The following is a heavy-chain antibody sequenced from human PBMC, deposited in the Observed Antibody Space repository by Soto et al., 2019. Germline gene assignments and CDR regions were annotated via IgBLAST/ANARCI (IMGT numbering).Heavy chain of an antibody. CDR3: AGAVAVPADVDY. CDR1: GYTFTGYA. CDR2: INAGNGNT. V-gene: IGHV1-3*05. J-gene: IGHJ4*02. Sequence: QVQLVQSGAEEKKPGASVKVSCKASGYTFTGYAMHWVRQAPGQRLEWMGWINAGNGNTKYSRKFQGRVTITRDTSASTAYRELSSLRSEDTAVYFCAGAVAVPADVDYCGQGTLVTVSS. D-gene: IGHD6-19*01.